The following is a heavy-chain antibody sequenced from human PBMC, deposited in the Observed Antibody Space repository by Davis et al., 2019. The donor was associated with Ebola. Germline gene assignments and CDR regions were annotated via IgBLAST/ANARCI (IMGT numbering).Heavy chain of an antibody. Sequence: GESLKISCAASGFTFSSYGMHWVRQAPGKGLEWVAVIWYDGSNKYYADSVKGRFTISRDNSKNTLYLQMNSLRAEDTAVYYCARAPDYGGNTGYYFDYWGQGTLVTVSS. V-gene: IGHV3-33*01. CDR2: IWYDGSNK. CDR1: GFTFSSYG. D-gene: IGHD4-23*01. CDR3: ARAPDYGGNTGYYFDY. J-gene: IGHJ4*02.